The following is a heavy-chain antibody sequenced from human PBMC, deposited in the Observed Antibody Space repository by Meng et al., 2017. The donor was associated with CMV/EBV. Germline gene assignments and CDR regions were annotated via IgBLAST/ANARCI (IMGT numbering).Heavy chain of an antibody. D-gene: IGHD3-9*01. V-gene: IGHV3-15*01. CDR1: GFTFSNAW. CDR2: IKSKTDGGTT. J-gene: IGHJ4*02. Sequence: GGSLRLSCAASGFTFSNAWMSWVRQAPGKGLEWVGRIKSKTDGGTTDYAAPVKDRFSISRDDSKNTLYLQMNRLKTEDTAVYYCTTNVLRYFDWLPPDYWGQGTLVTVSS. CDR3: TTNVLRYFDWLPPDY.